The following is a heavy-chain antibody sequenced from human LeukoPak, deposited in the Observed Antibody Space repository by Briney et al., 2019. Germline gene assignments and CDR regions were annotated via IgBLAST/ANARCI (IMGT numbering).Heavy chain of an antibody. CDR2: ISYDGSNK. D-gene: IGHD2-15*01. CDR1: GFTFSSYG. Sequence: GGSLRLSCAASGFTFSSYGMHWVRQAPGKGLEWVAVISYDGSNKYYADSVKGRFTISRDNSKNTLYLQMNSLRAEDTAVYYCAKTPAVVAATSTVFDYWGQGTLVTVSS. J-gene: IGHJ4*02. CDR3: AKTPAVVAATSTVFDY. V-gene: IGHV3-30*18.